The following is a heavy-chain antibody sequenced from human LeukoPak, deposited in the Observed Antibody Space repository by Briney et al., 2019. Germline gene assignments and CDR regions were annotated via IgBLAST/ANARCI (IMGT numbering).Heavy chain of an antibody. D-gene: IGHD3-10*01. Sequence: GGSLRLSCAASGFTFSSYWMSWVRQAPGKGLEWVANIKQDGSEKYYVDSVKGRFTISRDNAKNSLYLQMNSLRAEDTAVYYCARAVLLWFGELLSDAFDIWGQGTMVTVSS. CDR3: ARAVLLWFGELLSDAFDI. CDR1: GFTFSSYW. CDR2: IKQDGSEK. J-gene: IGHJ3*02. V-gene: IGHV3-7*01.